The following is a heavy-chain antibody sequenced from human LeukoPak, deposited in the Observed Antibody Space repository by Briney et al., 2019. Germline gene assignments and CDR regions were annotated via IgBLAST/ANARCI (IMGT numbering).Heavy chain of an antibody. J-gene: IGHJ3*02. V-gene: IGHV1-69*05. CDR2: IIPIFGTA. D-gene: IGHD3-22*01. CDR1: GGTFSSYA. CDR3: ARGNTYYYDSSGYNI. Sequence: GASVKVSCKASGGTFSSYAISWVRQAPGQGLEWMGGIIPIFGTANYAQKFQGRVTITTDESTSTAYMELSSLRFEDTAVYYCARGNTYYYDSSGYNIWGQGTMVTVSS.